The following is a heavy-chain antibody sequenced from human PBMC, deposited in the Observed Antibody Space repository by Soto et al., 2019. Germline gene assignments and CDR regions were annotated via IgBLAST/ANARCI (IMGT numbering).Heavy chain of an antibody. J-gene: IGHJ1*01. V-gene: IGHV4-31*03. D-gene: IGHD2-21*02. CDR2: IYYSGST. CDR3: ARDKGCGGDCYSVGYLQH. CDR1: GGSISSGGYY. Sequence: QVQLQESGPGLVKPSQTLSLTCTVSGGSISSGGYYWSWIRQHPGKGLEWIGYIYYSGSTYYNPSLKSRVTISVDTSKNQFSLKLSSVTAADTAVYYCARDKGCGGDCYSVGYLQHWGQGTLVTVSS.